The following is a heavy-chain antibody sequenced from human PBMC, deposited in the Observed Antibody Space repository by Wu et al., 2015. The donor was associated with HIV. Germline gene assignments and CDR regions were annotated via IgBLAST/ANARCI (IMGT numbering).Heavy chain of an antibody. Sequence: QVQLVQSGAEMKKPGSSVKVSCKASGASFNNFAISWVRQAPGQGLEWMGGIIPMFGTPNYARAFQGRVTITAEESTSTIYMELRRLRSWGHGPFYFCARDCSLNWTKRWGQGNPGPPSP. CDR3: ARDCSLNWTKR. V-gene: IGHV1-69*12. D-gene: IGHD2-8*01. J-gene: IGHJ4*02. CDR1: GASFNNFA. CDR2: IIPMFGTP.